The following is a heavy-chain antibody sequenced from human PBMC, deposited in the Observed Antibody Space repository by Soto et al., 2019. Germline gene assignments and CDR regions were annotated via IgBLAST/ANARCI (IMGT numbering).Heavy chain of an antibody. D-gene: IGHD2-15*01. J-gene: IGHJ6*02. CDR2: ISSSSSYI. CDR1: GFTFSSYS. Sequence: GGSLRLSCAASGFTFSSYSMNWVRQAPGKGLEWVSSISSSSSYIYYADSVKGRFTISRDNAKNSLYLQMNSLRAEDTAVYYCARDGGYCSGGSCYYYYGMDVWGQGTTVTVS. V-gene: IGHV3-21*01. CDR3: ARDGGYCSGGSCYYYYGMDV.